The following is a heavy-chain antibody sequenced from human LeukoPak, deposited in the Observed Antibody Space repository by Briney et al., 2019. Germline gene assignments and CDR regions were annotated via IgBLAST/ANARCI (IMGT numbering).Heavy chain of an antibody. V-gene: IGHV4-59*08. D-gene: IGHD1-1*01. J-gene: IGHJ4*02. CDR2: IYYSGTT. CDR1: GGSISSYY. CDR3: ARYWSRFDY. Sequence: PSETLPLTCTVSGGSISSYYWSWIRQPPGKGLEWIGYIYYSGTTNYNPSLKSRVTLSVDTSKNQFSLKLSSVTAADTAVYFCARYWSRFDYWGQGTLVTVSS.